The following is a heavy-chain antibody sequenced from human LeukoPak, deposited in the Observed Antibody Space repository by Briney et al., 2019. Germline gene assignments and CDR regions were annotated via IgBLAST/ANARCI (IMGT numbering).Heavy chain of an antibody. Sequence: GGSLRLSCAASGFTFSSYGMHWVRQAPGKGLEWVAFIRYDGSNKYYADSVKGRFTISRDNSKNTLYLQMNSLRAEDTAVYYCAKNRYDSSGYYSNWFDPWGPGTLVTVSS. V-gene: IGHV3-30*02. CDR3: AKNRYDSSGYYSNWFDP. D-gene: IGHD3-22*01. CDR1: GFTFSSYG. CDR2: IRYDGSNK. J-gene: IGHJ5*02.